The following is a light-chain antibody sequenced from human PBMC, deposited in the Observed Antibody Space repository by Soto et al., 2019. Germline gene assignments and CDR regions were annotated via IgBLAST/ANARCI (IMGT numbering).Light chain of an antibody. Sequence: QSALTQPASVSGSPGQTINISCTGTSSDVGGNKYVSWYQQYPGKVPRLLINKVSNRPSGVSNRFSGSKSGNTASLTISGLLAEDEADYFCTSSTSDSLYVFGTAAKVTVL. CDR3: TSSTSDSLYV. V-gene: IGLV2-14*01. CDR2: KVS. CDR1: SSDVGGNKY. J-gene: IGLJ1*01.